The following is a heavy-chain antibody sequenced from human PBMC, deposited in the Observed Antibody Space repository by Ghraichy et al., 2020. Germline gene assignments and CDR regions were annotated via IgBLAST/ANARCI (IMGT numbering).Heavy chain of an antibody. Sequence: GESLNISCVASGFTFSTYAMAWARQAPGKGLEWVSTIRPAGDITYYTGSVRGRFSISRDNSKTTVFLQMNDLGVDDTAFYYCAREVGSRGWYSIDYWGQGTLVTVSS. CDR3: AREVGSRGWYSIDY. CDR2: IRPAGDIT. CDR1: GFTFSTYA. V-gene: IGHV3-23*01. J-gene: IGHJ4*02. D-gene: IGHD6-19*01.